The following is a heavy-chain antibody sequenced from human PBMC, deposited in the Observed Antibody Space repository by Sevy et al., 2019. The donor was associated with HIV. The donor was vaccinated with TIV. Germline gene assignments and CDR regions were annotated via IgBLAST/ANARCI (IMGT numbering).Heavy chain of an antibody. J-gene: IGHJ4*02. CDR1: GYTFTPYG. Sequence: ASVKVSCKASGYTFTPYGISWVRQAPGQGLEWMGWINPYNGNTNYVQKFQGRVTMTTDTSTSTAYIELRSLRSDDTAVYYFARNGGAAADTGDYFDYWGQGTLVTVSS. CDR3: ARNGGAAADTGDYFDY. CDR2: INPYNGNT. V-gene: IGHV1-18*04. D-gene: IGHD6-13*01.